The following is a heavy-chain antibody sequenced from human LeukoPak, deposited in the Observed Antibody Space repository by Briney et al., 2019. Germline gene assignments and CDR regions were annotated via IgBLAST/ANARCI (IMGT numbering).Heavy chain of an antibody. J-gene: IGHJ5*02. Sequence: GGSLRLSCAASGFTFSSYVMTWVRQAPGKGLEWVSTISGSGDSTYYADSVKGRFTISRDNSKNTLYLQMNSLRADDTAVYYCAKGEGLGLFDPWGQGTLVTVSS. V-gene: IGHV3-23*01. CDR1: GFTFSSYV. CDR3: AKGEGLGLFDP. CDR2: ISGSGDST. D-gene: IGHD3-16*01.